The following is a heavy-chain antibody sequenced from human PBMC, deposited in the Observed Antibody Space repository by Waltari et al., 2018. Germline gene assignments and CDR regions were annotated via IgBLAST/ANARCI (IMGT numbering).Heavy chain of an antibody. CDR3: TVNDYGDYEAFDI. J-gene: IGHJ3*02. V-gene: IGHV3-49*03. CDR2: IRSKAYGGTT. D-gene: IGHD4-17*01. Sequence: EVQLVESGGGLVQPGRSLRLSCTASGFTFGDYAMSWFRQAPGKGLEWVGFIRSKAYGGTTEYAASVKGRFTISRDDSKSIAYLQMNSLKTEDTAVYYCTVNDYGDYEAFDIWGQGTMVTVSS. CDR1: GFTFGDYA.